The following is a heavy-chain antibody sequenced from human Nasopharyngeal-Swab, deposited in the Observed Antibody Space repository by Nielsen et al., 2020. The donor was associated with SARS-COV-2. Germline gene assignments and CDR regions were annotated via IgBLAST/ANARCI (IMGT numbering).Heavy chain of an antibody. CDR1: GYIFTGYY. V-gene: IGHV1-18*01. CDR3: ARDLPRITIFGVVDY. CDR2: ISAYNGNT. D-gene: IGHD3-3*01. Sequence: ASVKVSCKASGYIFTGYYMHWVRQAPGQGLEWMGWISAYNGNTNYAQKLQGRVTMTTDTSTSTAYMELRSLRSDDTAVYYCARDLPRITIFGVVDYWGQGTLVTVSS. J-gene: IGHJ4*02.